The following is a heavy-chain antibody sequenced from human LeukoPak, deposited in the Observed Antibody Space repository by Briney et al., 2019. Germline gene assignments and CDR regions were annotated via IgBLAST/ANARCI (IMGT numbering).Heavy chain of an antibody. J-gene: IGHJ1*01. CDR3: ATCSSTSCYGTAEYFQH. CDR2: IYYSGST. V-gene: IGHV4-61*05. D-gene: IGHD2-2*01. Sequence: PSETLSLTCTVSGGSISSSSYYWGWIRQPPGKGLEWIGYIYYSGSTNYNPSLKSRVTISVDTSKNQFSLKLSSVTAADTAVYYCATCSSTSCYGTAEYFQHWGQGTLVTVSS. CDR1: GGSISSSSYY.